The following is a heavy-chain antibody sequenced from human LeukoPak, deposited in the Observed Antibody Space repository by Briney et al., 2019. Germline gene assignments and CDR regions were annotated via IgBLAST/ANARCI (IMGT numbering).Heavy chain of an antibody. V-gene: IGHV1-46*01. D-gene: IGHD6-13*01. Sequence: ASVKVSCKASGYTFTSYYMHWVRQAPGQGLEWMGIINPSGGSTSYAQKFQGRVTMTRDTSISTAYMELSRLRSDDTAVYYRARGGIYSSSWYGFTDAFDIWGQGTMVTVSS. CDR2: INPSGGST. J-gene: IGHJ3*02. CDR3: ARGGIYSSSWYGFTDAFDI. CDR1: GYTFTSYY.